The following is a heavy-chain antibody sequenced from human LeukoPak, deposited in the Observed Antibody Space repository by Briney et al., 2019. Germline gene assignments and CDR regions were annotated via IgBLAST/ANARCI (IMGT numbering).Heavy chain of an antibody. V-gene: IGHV1-69*04. CDR1: GGTFSSYA. D-gene: IGHD4-17*01. CDR3: ARDDYGDLMKWFDP. J-gene: IGHJ5*02. Sequence: SVKVSCKASGGTFSSYAISWVRQAPGQGLEWMGRIIPILGIANYAQKFQGRVTITADESTSTAYMELSSLRSEDTAVYYCARDDYGDLMKWFDPWGQGTLVTVSS. CDR2: IIPILGIA.